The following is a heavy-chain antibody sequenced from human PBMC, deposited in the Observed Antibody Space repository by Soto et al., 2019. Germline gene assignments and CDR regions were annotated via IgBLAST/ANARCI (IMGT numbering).Heavy chain of an antibody. V-gene: IGHV6-1*01. J-gene: IGHJ6*02. CDR3: ARDPSSLNWGVYYYYGMDV. D-gene: IGHD7-27*01. CDR2: TYYRSKWYN. Sequence: PSQTLSLTCAISGDSVSSNSAAWNWIRQSPSRGLEWLGRTYYRSKWYNDYAVSVKSRITINPDTSKNQFSLRLNSVTPEDTAVYYCARDPSSLNWGVYYYYGMDVWGQGTTVTVSS. CDR1: GDSVSSNSAA.